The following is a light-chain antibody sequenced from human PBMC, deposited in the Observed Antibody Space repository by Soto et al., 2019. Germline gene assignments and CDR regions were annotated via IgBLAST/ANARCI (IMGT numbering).Light chain of an antibody. CDR1: QSISTW. CDR2: KTV. V-gene: IGKV1-5*03. J-gene: IGKJ2*01. Sequence: DIQMTQSPSTLSASVGDRVTITCRASQSISTWLAWYQQKPGKAPKLLIYKTVSLKSGFPSRFSGNGSGTEFTLTISSLQPNDFATYYCQQYNSYPYTFGQGTKLEIK. CDR3: QQYNSYPYT.